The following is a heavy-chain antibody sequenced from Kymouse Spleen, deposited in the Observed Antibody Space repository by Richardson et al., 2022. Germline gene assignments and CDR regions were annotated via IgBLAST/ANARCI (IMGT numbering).Heavy chain of an antibody. Sequence: QLQLQESGPGLVKPSETLSLTCTVSGGSISSSSYYWGWIRQPPGKGLEWIGSIYYSGSTYYNPSLKSRVTISVDTSKNQFSLKLSSVTAADTAVYYCARQKVGATSFFDYWGQGTLVTVSS. CDR3: ARQKVGATSFFDY. D-gene: IGHD1-26*01. J-gene: IGHJ4*02. V-gene: IGHV4-39*01. CDR1: GGSISSSSYY. CDR2: IYYSGST.